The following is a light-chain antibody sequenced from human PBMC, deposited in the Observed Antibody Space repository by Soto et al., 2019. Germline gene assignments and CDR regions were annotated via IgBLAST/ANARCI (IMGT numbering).Light chain of an antibody. CDR1: SSNIGAGYD. Sequence: QSVLTQPPSMSGAPGQRVTISCTGSSSNIGAGYDVHWYQQLPGTAPKLLIYANINRPSGVPDRFSGSKSGTSASLAITGLQAEDEADYYCQSYDSSLSALFGTGTKLTVL. CDR2: ANI. CDR3: QSYDSSLSAL. J-gene: IGLJ1*01. V-gene: IGLV1-40*01.